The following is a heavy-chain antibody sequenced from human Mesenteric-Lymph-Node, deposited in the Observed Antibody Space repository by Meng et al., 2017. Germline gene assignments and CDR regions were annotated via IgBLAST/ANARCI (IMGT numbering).Heavy chain of an antibody. V-gene: IGHV2-26*01. D-gene: IGHD6-19*01. CDR2: IFSNDEK. CDR1: GFSLSNARMG. CDR3: ARIRGEQWLYYFDY. J-gene: IGHJ4*02. Sequence: SGLTLVKPTETLTLTCTVSGFSLSNARMGVSWIRQPPGKALEWLAHIFSNDEKSYSTSLKSRLTISKDTSKSQVVLTMTNMDPVDTATYYCARIRGEQWLYYFDYWGQGTLVTVSS.